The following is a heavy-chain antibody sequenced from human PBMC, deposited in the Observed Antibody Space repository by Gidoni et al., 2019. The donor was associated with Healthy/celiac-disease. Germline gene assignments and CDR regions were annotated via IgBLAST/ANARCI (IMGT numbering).Heavy chain of an antibody. V-gene: IGHV3-30*18. CDR3: AKADGYCSGGSCYFDY. Sequence: QVQLVESGGGVVQPGRSLRLSCAASGFTFSRYGMHWVRQAPGKGLEWVAVISYDGSNKYYADSVKGRFTISRDNSKNTLYLQMNSLRAEDTAVYYCAKADGYCSGGSCYFDYWGQGTLVTVSS. J-gene: IGHJ4*02. CDR2: ISYDGSNK. D-gene: IGHD2-15*01. CDR1: GFTFSRYG.